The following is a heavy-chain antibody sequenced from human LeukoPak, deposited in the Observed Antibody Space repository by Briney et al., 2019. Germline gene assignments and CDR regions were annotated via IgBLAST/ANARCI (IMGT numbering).Heavy chain of an antibody. J-gene: IGHJ3*02. Sequence: SETLSLTCTVSGGSISSYYWSWIRQPAGKGLEWIGRIYTSGSTNYNPSLKSRVTISVDTSKNQFSLKLSSVTAADTAVYYCARATVGAKTEDAFDIWGQGTMVTVSS. CDR3: ARATVGAKTEDAFDI. D-gene: IGHD1-26*01. CDR1: GGSISSYY. CDR2: IYTSGST. V-gene: IGHV4-4*07.